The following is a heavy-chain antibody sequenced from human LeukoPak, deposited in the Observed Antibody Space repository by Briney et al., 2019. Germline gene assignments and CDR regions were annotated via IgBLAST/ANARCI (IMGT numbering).Heavy chain of an antibody. Sequence: GGSLRLSCAASGFTVSGNYMSWVRQAPGKGLEWVSSICSGGRRDYAVSVKGRFTISRDNFKNTLFLQMTSLRAEDTAVYYCARAKTWNYTPYYFDSWGQGTLVTVSS. CDR2: ICSGGRR. J-gene: IGHJ4*02. V-gene: IGHV3-53*01. D-gene: IGHD1-7*01. CDR3: ARAKTWNYTPYYFDS. CDR1: GFTVSGNY.